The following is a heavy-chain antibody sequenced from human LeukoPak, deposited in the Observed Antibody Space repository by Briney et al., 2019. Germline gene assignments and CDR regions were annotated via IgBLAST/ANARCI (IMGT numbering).Heavy chain of an antibody. CDR3: ARETYSSSCSEINWFDP. J-gene: IGHJ5*02. CDR1: GGTFSSYA. D-gene: IGHD6-13*01. Sequence: ASVKVSCKASGGTFSSYAISWVRQAPGQGLEWMGGIIPIFGTANYAQKFQGRVTITADESTSTAYMELSSLRSEDMAVYYCARETYSSSCSEINWFDPWGQGTLVTVSS. V-gene: IGHV1-69*13. CDR2: IIPIFGTA.